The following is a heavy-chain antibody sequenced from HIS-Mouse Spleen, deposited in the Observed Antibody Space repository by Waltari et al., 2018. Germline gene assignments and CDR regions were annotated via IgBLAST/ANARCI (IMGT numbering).Heavy chain of an antibody. CDR3: ARSPYYDFWSGYSDNWFDP. Sequence: QVQLQESGPGLVKPSQTLSLTCTVSAGSISSVGYYCSWIRQHPGQGLDWIGYIYYSGRTYYNPSLKSRVTISVDTSKNQFSLKLSSVTAADTAVYYCARSPYYDFWSGYSDNWFDPWGQGTLVTVSS. V-gene: IGHV4-31*03. D-gene: IGHD3-3*01. J-gene: IGHJ5*02. CDR2: IYYSGRT. CDR1: AGSISSVGYY.